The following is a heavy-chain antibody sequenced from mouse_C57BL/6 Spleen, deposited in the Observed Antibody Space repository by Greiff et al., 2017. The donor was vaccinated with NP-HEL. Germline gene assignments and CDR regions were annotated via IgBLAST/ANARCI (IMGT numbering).Heavy chain of an antibody. V-gene: IGHV1-69*01. J-gene: IGHJ4*01. CDR2: IDPSDSYT. CDR1: GYTFTSYW. Sequence: VQLQQPGAELVMPGASVKLSCKASGYTFTSYWMHWVKQRPGQGLEWIGEIDPSDSYTNYNQKFKGKSTLTVDKSSSTAYMQRSSLTSEDSAVYYCARTPSYYYAMDYWGQGTSVTVSS. CDR3: ARTPSYYYAMDY.